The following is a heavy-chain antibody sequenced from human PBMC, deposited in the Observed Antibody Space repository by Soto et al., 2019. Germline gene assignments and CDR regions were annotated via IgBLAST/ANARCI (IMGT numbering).Heavy chain of an antibody. CDR3: ARHTTSYGSGSYFGEYYYYYYYMDV. J-gene: IGHJ6*03. V-gene: IGHV4-59*01. Sequence: SETLSLTCTVSGGSISSYYWSWIRQPPGKGLEWIGYIYYSGSTNYNPSLKSRVTISVDTSKNQFSLKLCSVTAADTAVYYCARHTTSYGSGSYFGEYYYYYYYMDVWGKGTTVTVSS. CDR1: GGSISSYY. D-gene: IGHD3-10*01. CDR2: IYYSGST.